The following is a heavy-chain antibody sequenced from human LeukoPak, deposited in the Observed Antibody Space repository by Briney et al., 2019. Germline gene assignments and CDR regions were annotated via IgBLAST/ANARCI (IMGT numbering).Heavy chain of an antibody. CDR2: INESGST. Sequence: SETLSLTCGVSGGSFSGYYWSWIRQSPGKGLEWIGEINESGSTDYNPSLMSRVTISVDTSKNQFSLKLSSVTAADTAVYYCARTQLPMGYFQHWGQGTLVTVSS. J-gene: IGHJ1*01. CDR3: ARTQLPMGYFQH. CDR1: GGSFSGYY. D-gene: IGHD2-2*01. V-gene: IGHV4-34*01.